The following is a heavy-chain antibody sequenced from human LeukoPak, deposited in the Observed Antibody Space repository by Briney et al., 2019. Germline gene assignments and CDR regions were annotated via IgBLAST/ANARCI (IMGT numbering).Heavy chain of an antibody. CDR1: GFSISSSTKW. V-gene: IGHV4-4*02. D-gene: IGHD3-10*01. CDR2: IHHSQST. J-gene: IGHJ4*02. CDR3: ARGLLDTGRSRFDY. Sequence: SETLSLTCAVSGFSISSSTKWWSWVRQPPGKGLEWFGEIHHSQSTNYSPSLKSRVTISVDKPKNQFSLKLTSVTAAHTAVYYCARGLLDTGRSRFDYWGQATLDTVSS.